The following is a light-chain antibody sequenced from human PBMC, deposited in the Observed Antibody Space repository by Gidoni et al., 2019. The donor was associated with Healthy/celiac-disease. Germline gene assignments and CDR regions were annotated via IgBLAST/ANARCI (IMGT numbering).Light chain of an antibody. CDR2: DAS. J-gene: IGKJ5*01. Sequence: DIQMTQSPSSLSASVGDRVTITCQASQDISNYLNWYQQKPGKAPKLLIYDASNLETGVPSRFSGSGSGTDFTFTISSLQPEDIATYYCQQYDNLRPITFGQGTRLEI. CDR1: QDISNY. CDR3: QQYDNLRPIT. V-gene: IGKV1-33*01.